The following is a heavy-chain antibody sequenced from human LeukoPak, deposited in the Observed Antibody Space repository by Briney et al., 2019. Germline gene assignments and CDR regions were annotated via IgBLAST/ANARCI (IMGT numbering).Heavy chain of an antibody. Sequence: NPSETLSLTCTVSGGSISSTTYYWSWIRQPPGKGLEWIGYIYYSGSTNYNPSLKSRVTISVDTSKNQLSLKLSSVTAADTAVYYCARHWVAASYVSSGDYAFDIWGQGTMVTVAS. J-gene: IGHJ3*02. V-gene: IGHV4-61*05. CDR2: IYYSGST. CDR3: ARHWVAASYVSSGDYAFDI. CDR1: GGSISSTTYY. D-gene: IGHD3-22*01.